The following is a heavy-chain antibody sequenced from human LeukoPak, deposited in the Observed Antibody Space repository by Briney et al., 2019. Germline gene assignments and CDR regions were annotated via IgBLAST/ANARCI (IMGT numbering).Heavy chain of an antibody. CDR1: GFTFSSYE. Sequence: PGGSLGLSCAASGFTFSSYEMNWVRQAPGKGLEFISYISSSGSIIYYADSVKGRFTISRDNAKNSVYLQMTSLRAEDTALYYCAKDATAVPGTVYMDVWGKGTTVTISS. CDR3: AKDATAVPGTVYMDV. CDR2: ISSSGSII. V-gene: IGHV3-48*03. D-gene: IGHD6-13*01. J-gene: IGHJ6*03.